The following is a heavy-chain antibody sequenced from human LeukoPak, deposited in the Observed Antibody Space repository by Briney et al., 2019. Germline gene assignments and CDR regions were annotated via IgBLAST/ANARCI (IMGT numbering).Heavy chain of an antibody. V-gene: IGHV3-30*03. J-gene: IGHJ4*02. CDR3: ARANYYDSSGPGWY. CDR1: GFTFSSYA. Sequence: PGRSLRLSCAASGFTFSSYAMHWVRQAPGKGLEWVALISYDGSQTYYVDSVKGRFTISRDNSKNTLYLQMSSLRPEDTAVYYCARANYYDSSGPGWYWGQGTLVTVSS. D-gene: IGHD3-22*01. CDR2: ISYDGSQT.